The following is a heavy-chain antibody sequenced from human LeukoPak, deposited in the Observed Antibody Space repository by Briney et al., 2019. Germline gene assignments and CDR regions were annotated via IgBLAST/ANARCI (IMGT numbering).Heavy chain of an antibody. CDR3: AYWESDSSGYYALFDY. D-gene: IGHD3-22*01. Sequence: PSGTLSLTCAVSGGSISSSNWWSWVRQPPGKGLEWIGEIYHSGSTNYNPSLKSRVTISVDKSKNQFSLKLSSVTAADTAVYYCAYWESDSSGYYALFDYWGQGTLVTVSS. CDR1: GGSISSSNW. J-gene: IGHJ4*02. V-gene: IGHV4-4*02. CDR2: IYHSGST.